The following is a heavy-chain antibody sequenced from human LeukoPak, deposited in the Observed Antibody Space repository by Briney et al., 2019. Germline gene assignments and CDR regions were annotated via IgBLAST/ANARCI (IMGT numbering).Heavy chain of an antibody. CDR3: VRDHVAGSGSGDY. D-gene: IGHD3-10*01. V-gene: IGHV3-74*01. CDR1: GFTFSSYW. J-gene: IGHJ4*02. Sequence: GGSLRLSCAASGFTFSSYWMYWVRQAPGKGLVWVSRIRTDGITTNYADSVKGRFTISRDNAKNTLYLQMNSLRVEDTAVYYCVRDHVAGSGSGDYWGQGTLVTVSS. CDR2: IRTDGITT.